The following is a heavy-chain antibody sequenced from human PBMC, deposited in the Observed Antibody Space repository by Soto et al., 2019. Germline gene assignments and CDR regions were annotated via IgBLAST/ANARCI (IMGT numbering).Heavy chain of an antibody. D-gene: IGHD2-2*01. V-gene: IGHV3-21*01. CDR2: ISSSSSYI. CDR1: GFTFSSYS. Sequence: EVQLVESGGGLVKPGGSLRLSCAASGFTFSSYSMNWVRQAPGKGLEWVSSISSSSSYIYYADSVKGRFTISRDNAKNSRYLQMNSLRAEDTAVYYCGKGGGCSSTSCYYYYYYYMDVWGKGTTVTVSS. CDR3: GKGGGCSSTSCYYYYYYYMDV. J-gene: IGHJ6*03.